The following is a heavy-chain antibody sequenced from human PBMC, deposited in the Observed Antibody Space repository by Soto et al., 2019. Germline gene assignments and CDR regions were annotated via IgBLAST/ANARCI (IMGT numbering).Heavy chain of an antibody. Sequence: GGSLRLSCAASGFTFSSYGMHWVRQAPGKGLEWVAVISYDGSNKYNADSVKGRFTISRDNSKNTLYLQMSSLRAEDTAVYYCAKEVTTVFYYYYVMAVWGQGTTVTVSS. V-gene: IGHV3-30*18. CDR1: GFTFSSYG. J-gene: IGHJ6*02. CDR3: AKEVTTVFYYYYVMAV. CDR2: ISYDGSNK. D-gene: IGHD4-4*01.